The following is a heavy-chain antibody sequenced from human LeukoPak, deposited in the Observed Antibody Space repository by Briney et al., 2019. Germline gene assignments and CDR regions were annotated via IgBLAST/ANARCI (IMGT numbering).Heavy chain of an antibody. CDR2: ISSSSSTI. D-gene: IGHD2/OR15-2a*01. Sequence: GGSLRLSCAASGFTFSSYSMNWVRQAPGKGLEWVSYISSSSSTIYYADSVKGRFTISRDNSKNTLYLQVNSLRAEDTAVYYCARDRSMSGWYIDLWGRGTLVTVSS. J-gene: IGHJ2*01. V-gene: IGHV3-48*01. CDR1: GFTFSSYS. CDR3: ARDRSMSGWYIDL.